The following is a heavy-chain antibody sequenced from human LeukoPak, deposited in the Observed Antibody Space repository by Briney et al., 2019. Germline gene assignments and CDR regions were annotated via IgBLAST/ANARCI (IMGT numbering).Heavy chain of an antibody. CDR3: ARGDYYDSSGYSQYFQH. CDR2: IWYDGSNK. V-gene: IGHV3-33*01. CDR1: GFTFSNYG. D-gene: IGHD3-22*01. J-gene: IGHJ1*01. Sequence: GGSLRLSCAASGFTFSNYGMHWVRQAPGKGLEWVAVIWYDGSNKYYADSVEGRFTISRDNSKNTLYLQMNSLRAEDTAVYYCARGDYYDSSGYSQYFQHWGQGTLVTVSS.